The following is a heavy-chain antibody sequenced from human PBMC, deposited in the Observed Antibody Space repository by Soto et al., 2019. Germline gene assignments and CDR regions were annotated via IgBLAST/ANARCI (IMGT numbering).Heavy chain of an antibody. CDR3: ARRGYSSSWYYYYYYGMDV. CDR2: MNPNSGNT. J-gene: IGHJ6*02. D-gene: IGHD6-13*01. CDR1: GYTFTSYD. Sequence: QVQLVQSGAEVKKPGASVKVSCKASGYTFTSYDINWVRQATGQGLEWMGWMNPNSGNTGYAQKFQGRVTMTRNTSISTAYMELSSLRSEDTAVYYCARRGYSSSWYYYYYYGMDVRGQGTTVTVSS. V-gene: IGHV1-8*01.